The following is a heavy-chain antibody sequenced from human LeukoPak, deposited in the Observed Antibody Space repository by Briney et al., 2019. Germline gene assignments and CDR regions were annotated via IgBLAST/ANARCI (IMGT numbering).Heavy chain of an antibody. CDR2: IYYSGST. D-gene: IGHD2-2*01. J-gene: IGHJ4*02. CDR1: GGSNSSSSYY. CDR3: ASRLVVPAGIDY. Sequence: PSETLSLTCTVSGGSNSSSSYYWGWIRQPPGKGLEWIGSIYYSGSTYYNPSLKSRVTISVDTSKNQFSLKLSSVTAADTAVYYCASRLVVPAGIDYWGQGTLVTVSS. V-gene: IGHV4-39*01.